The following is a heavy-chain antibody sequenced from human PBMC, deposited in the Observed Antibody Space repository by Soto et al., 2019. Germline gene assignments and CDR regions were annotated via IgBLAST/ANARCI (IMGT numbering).Heavy chain of an antibody. J-gene: IGHJ6*02. D-gene: IGHD2-2*01. CDR1: GDSVSSNSAA. CDR2: TYYRSKWYN. Sequence: SQTLSLTCAISGDSVSSNSAAWNWIRQSPSRGLEWLGRTYYRSKWYNDYAVSVKSRITINPDTSKNQFSLQLNSVTPEDTAVYYCARGGVVTDAAYYYYGMDVWGQGPMVTVYS. V-gene: IGHV6-1*01. CDR3: ARGGVVTDAAYYYYGMDV.